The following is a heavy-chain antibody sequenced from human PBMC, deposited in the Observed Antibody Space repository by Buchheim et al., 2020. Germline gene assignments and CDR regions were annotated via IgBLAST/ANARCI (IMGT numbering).Heavy chain of an antibody. CDR1: GFTFSSYG. V-gene: IGHV3-30*18. J-gene: IGHJ4*02. D-gene: IGHD5-24*01. CDR3: AKLSRGDGCNWGLDHDY. Sequence: QVQLVESGGGVVQPGRSLRLSCAASGFTFSSYGMHWVRQAPGKGLEWVAVISYDGSNKYYADSVKGRFTISRDNSKNTLYLQMNSLMAEDTAVYYCAKLSRGDGCNWGLDHDYWGQGTL. CDR2: ISYDGSNK.